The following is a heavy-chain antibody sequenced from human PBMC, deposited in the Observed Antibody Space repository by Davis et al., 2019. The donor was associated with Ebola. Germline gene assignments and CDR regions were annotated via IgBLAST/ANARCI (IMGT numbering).Heavy chain of an antibody. CDR3: ARIPMVTTPRVPARVSCALCYYYGMDV. CDR2: IGFDDDK. Sequence: SGPPQVKPSPSPILTSTFSGFPHTPSAMCVSWIRQPPGKALKWLALIGFDDDKYYSTSLKTRLTISKDPSKNQVVLKLTNMEPVDTATYYCARIPMVTTPRVPARVSCALCYYYGMDVWGQGTTVTVSS. CDR1: GFPHTPSAMC. V-gene: IGHV2-70*01. D-gene: IGHD2-2*01. J-gene: IGHJ6*02.